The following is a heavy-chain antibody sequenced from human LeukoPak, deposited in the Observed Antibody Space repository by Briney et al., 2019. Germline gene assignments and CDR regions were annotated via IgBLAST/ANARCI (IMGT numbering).Heavy chain of an antibody. Sequence: GGSLRLSCAASGFIFSSYAIHWVRQIPGKGLESVAVISYDGSEKYYAGSVRGRFTISRDNSKNTLYLQMNSLRADDTAVYYCAKDLWKADYWGQGTLVTVSS. CDR2: ISYDGSEK. CDR3: AKDLWKADY. D-gene: IGHD3-3*01. J-gene: IGHJ4*02. CDR1: GFIFSSYA. V-gene: IGHV3-30-3*01.